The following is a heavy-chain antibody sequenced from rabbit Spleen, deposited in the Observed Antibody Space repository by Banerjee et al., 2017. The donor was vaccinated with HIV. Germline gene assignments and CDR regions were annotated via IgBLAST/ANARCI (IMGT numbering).Heavy chain of an antibody. CDR1: GVSFSYSSY. CDR3: ARDTGSSFSSYGMDL. Sequence: QSLEESGGGLVKPGASLTLTCTASGVSFSYSSYMCWVRQAPGKGLEWIACIDTGSSGFTYFATWAKGRFTCSKTSSTTVTLQMTSLTVADTATYFCARDTGSSFSSYGMDLWGPGTLVTVS. CDR2: IDTGSSGFT. V-gene: IGHV1S40*01. J-gene: IGHJ6*01. D-gene: IGHD8-1*01.